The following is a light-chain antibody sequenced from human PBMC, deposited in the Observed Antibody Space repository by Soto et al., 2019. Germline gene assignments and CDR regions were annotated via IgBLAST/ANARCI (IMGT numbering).Light chain of an antibody. Sequence: EIVLTQSPGTLSLSPGERATLSCRASQSVSSSYLAWYQQKPGQAPRLLIYGASSRPTGIPDRFSGSGSGTDFTLTISRLAPEDFAVYYCQQYGSSSTFGQGTRLENK. CDR1: QSVSSSY. CDR3: QQYGSSST. J-gene: IGKJ5*01. V-gene: IGKV3-20*01. CDR2: GAS.